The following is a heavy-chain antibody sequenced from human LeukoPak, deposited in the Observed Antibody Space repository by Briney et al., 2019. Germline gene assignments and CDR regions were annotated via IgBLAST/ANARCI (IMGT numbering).Heavy chain of an antibody. CDR1: GYTFTGYY. CDR2: INPSGGST. V-gene: IGHV1-46*01. CDR3: ARDFVVVAANTGMDV. Sequence: ASVKVSCKASGYTFTGYYMHWVRQAPGQGLEWMGIINPSGGSTSYAQKFQGRVTMTRDTSTSTVYMELSSLRSEDTAVYYCARDFVVVAANTGMDVWGQGTTVTVSS. J-gene: IGHJ6*02. D-gene: IGHD2-15*01.